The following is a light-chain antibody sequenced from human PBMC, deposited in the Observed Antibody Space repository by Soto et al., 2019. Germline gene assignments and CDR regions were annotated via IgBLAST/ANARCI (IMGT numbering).Light chain of an antibody. CDR3: CSYAGSSTLVV. Sequence: QSALTQPASVSGSPGQSITISCTGTSSDVGSYNLVSWYQQHPGKAPKLMIYEXXXXXXXXXXXXXGSKPGNTASLTISGXXAXXXXXXYCCSYAGSSTLVVFGGGTKLTVL. CDR1: SSDVGSYNL. V-gene: IGLV2-23*01. CDR2: EXX. J-gene: IGLJ2*01.